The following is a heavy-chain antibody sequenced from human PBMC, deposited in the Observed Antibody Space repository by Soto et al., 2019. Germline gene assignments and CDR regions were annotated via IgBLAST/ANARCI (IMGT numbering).Heavy chain of an antibody. CDR2: IDPSDSYT. CDR1: GYSFTSYW. D-gene: IGHD3-10*01. CDR3: ARLPPSGISHISLYYYYGMDV. J-gene: IGHJ6*02. V-gene: IGHV5-10-1*01. Sequence: GESLKISCKGSGYSFTSYWISWVRQMPGKGLEWMGRIDPSDSYTNYSPSFQGHVTISADKSISTAYLQWSSLKASDTAMYYYARLPPSGISHISLYYYYGMDVWGQGTTVTVSS.